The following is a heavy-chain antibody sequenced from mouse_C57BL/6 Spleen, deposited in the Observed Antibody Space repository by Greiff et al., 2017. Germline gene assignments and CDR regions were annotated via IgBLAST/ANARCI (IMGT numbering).Heavy chain of an antibody. V-gene: IGHV1-59*01. Sequence: VQLQQPGAELVRPGTSVKLSCKASGYTFTSYWMHWVKQRPGQGLEWIGVIDPSDSYTNYNQKFKGKATLTVDTSSSTAYMQLSSLTSEDSAVYYCAREATAQAGFAYWGQGTLVTVSA. J-gene: IGHJ3*01. CDR2: IDPSDSYT. D-gene: IGHD3-2*02. CDR3: AREATAQAGFAY. CDR1: GYTFTSYW.